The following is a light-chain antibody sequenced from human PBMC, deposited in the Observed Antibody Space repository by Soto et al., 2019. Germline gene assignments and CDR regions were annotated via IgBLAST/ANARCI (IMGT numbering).Light chain of an antibody. Sequence: EIVLTQSPATLSLSPGERATLSCWASQSVSNYFVWYQQKPGQAPRLLIYNASKRATGIPARFSGSGSGTDFTLTISSLEPEDLAVYYCQQRSIWPWTFGQGTKVEIK. CDR3: QQRSIWPWT. CDR2: NAS. CDR1: QSVSNY. V-gene: IGKV3-11*01. J-gene: IGKJ1*01.